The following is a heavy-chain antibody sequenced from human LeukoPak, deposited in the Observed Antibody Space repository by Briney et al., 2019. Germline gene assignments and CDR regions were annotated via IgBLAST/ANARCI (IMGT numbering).Heavy chain of an antibody. CDR1: GGTFSSYA. J-gene: IGHJ4*02. CDR2: IIPILGIV. CDR3: ARAARADCGGDCLSFDY. V-gene: IGHV1-69*04. Sequence: GASVKVSCKASGGTFSSYAINWVRQAPGQGLEWMGRIIPILGIVNYAQRFQGSVTITADKSTTTVFMELSSLRSEDTAVYYCARAARADCGGDCLSFDYWGQGTLVTVSS. D-gene: IGHD2-21*02.